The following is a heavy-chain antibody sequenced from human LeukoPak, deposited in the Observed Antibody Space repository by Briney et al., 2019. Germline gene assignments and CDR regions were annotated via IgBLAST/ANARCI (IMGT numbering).Heavy chain of an antibody. Sequence: SETLSLTCAVFGGSFSGYYWSWIRQPPGKGLEWIGEINHSGSTNYNPSLKSRVTISVDTSKNQFSLKLSSVTAADTAVYYCARRRRIVGATPGAFDIWGQGTMVTVSS. J-gene: IGHJ3*02. CDR1: GGSFSGYY. D-gene: IGHD1-26*01. V-gene: IGHV4-34*01. CDR2: INHSGST. CDR3: ARRRRIVGATPGAFDI.